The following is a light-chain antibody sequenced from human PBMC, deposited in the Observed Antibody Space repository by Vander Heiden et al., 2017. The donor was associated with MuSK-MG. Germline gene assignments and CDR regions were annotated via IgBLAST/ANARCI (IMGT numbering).Light chain of an antibody. V-gene: IGKV3-20*01. CDR1: QSVSSNY. CDR3: QQYGSSPPFT. J-gene: IGKJ2*01. CDR2: GAS. Sequence: EIVLTKSPGTLSLSPGERATLSCRAGQSVSSNYLAWYQQIPGQAPRLLIYGASSRATGIPDRFSGSGSGTDFTLTISRLEPEDFAVYYCQQYGSSPPFTFGQGTKVEIK.